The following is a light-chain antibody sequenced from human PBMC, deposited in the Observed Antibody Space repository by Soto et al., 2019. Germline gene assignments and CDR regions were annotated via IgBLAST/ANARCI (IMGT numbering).Light chain of an antibody. Sequence: DTQMTQSPSSLSASVGDRISITCRASQTVSTYLNWYQQKPGKAPTLLISATSTLQSGVPSRFSGSGSGTEFTLTITSLQPEDFATYSCQQTFTTPRTFGQGTKVAIK. CDR2: ATS. CDR3: QQTFTTPRT. V-gene: IGKV1-39*01. CDR1: QTVSTY. J-gene: IGKJ1*01.